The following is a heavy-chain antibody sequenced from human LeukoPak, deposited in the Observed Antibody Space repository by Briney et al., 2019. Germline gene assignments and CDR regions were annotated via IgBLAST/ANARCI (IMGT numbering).Heavy chain of an antibody. CDR1: GGTFSSYA. CDR2: IIPIFGTA. D-gene: IGHD6-19*01. V-gene: IGHV1-69*05. CDR3: AGAVAGIYYFDY. J-gene: IGHJ4*02. Sequence: SVKVSCKASGGTFSSYAISWVRQAPGQGLEWMGGIIPIFGTANYAQKFQGRVTITTDESTSTAYMELSSLRSEDTAVYYCAGAVAGIYYFDYWGQGTLVTVSS.